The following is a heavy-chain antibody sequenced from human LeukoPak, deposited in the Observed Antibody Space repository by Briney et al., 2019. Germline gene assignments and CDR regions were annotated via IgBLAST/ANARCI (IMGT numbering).Heavy chain of an antibody. Sequence: SETLSLTCTVSGTSISSYYWSWVRQPPGKGLEWIGYIYYSGSTNYNPSLKSRVTISVDTSKNQFSLKLRSVTAADTAVYYCARGGYCDSTSCRAGYYYYYYMDVWGKGTTVTISS. CDR1: GTSISSYY. D-gene: IGHD2-2*03. CDR3: ARGGYCDSTSCRAGYYYYYYMDV. J-gene: IGHJ6*03. CDR2: IYYSGST. V-gene: IGHV4-59*01.